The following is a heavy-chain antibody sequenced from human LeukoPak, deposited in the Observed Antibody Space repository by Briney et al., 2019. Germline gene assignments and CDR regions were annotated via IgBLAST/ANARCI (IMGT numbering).Heavy chain of an antibody. CDR3: ARVKWLSSSWFDP. J-gene: IGHJ5*02. CDR2: INPNTGGT. D-gene: IGHD6-19*01. Sequence: GASVKVSCKASGYTFTGYYIHWVRQAPGQGLEWMAWINPNTGGTNYAQKFQGRVTMTRDTSISTAYMELSRLTSDDTAVYYCARVKWLSSSWFDPWGQGTLVTVSS. V-gene: IGHV1-2*02. CDR1: GYTFTGYY.